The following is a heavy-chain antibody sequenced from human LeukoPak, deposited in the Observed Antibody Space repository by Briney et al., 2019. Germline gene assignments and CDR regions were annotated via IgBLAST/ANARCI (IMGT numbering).Heavy chain of an antibody. CDR2: INHSGST. V-gene: IGHV4-34*01. Sequence: PSETLSLTCTVSGGSISSYYWSWIRQPPGKGLEWIGEINHSGSTNYNPSLKSRVTISVDTSKNQFSLKLSSVTAADTAVYYCARGRPGREYCSSTSCLRPEYYFDYWGQGTLVTVSS. J-gene: IGHJ4*02. CDR3: ARGRPGREYCSSTSCLRPEYYFDY. CDR1: GGSISSYY. D-gene: IGHD2-2*01.